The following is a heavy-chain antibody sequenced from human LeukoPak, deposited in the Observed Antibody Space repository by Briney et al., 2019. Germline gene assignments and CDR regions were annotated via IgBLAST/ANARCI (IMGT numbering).Heavy chain of an antibody. CDR2: ISGSGGST. V-gene: IGHV3-23*01. Sequence: PGGSLRLSCATSGFTFSSYAMSWVRQAPGKGLEWVSAISGSGGSTYYADSVKGRFTISRDNSKNTLYLQMNSLRAEDAAVYYCAGMNCSSTSCYFDYWGQGTLVTVSS. D-gene: IGHD2-2*01. CDR3: AGMNCSSTSCYFDY. J-gene: IGHJ4*02. CDR1: GFTFSSYA.